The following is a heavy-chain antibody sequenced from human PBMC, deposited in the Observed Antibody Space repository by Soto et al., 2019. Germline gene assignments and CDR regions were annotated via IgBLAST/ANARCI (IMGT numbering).Heavy chain of an antibody. V-gene: IGHV1-69*13. CDR3: ARAENYGGQAYGMDV. D-gene: IGHD1-7*01. CDR1: GGTFSSYA. Sequence: ASVKVSCKASGGTFSSYAISWVQQAPGQGLEWMGGIIPIFGTANYAQKFQGRVTITADESTSTAYMELSSLRSEDTAVYYCARAENYGGQAYGMDVWGQGTTVTVSS. J-gene: IGHJ6*02. CDR2: IIPIFGTA.